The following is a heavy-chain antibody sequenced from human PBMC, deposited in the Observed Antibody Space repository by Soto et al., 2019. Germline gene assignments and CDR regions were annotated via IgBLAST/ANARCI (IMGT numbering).Heavy chain of an antibody. CDR1: GYSFTSYW. D-gene: IGHD3-3*01. CDR2: IYPGDSDT. CDR3: ARSLYDLWGDHYLLLGY. Sequence: PGESLKIPCKGSGYSFTSYWIGWVRQMPGKGLEWMGIIYPGDSDTRYSPSFQGQVTISADRSISTAYLQWSSLKASDTAMYYCARSLYDLWGDHYLLLGYWAQGTLVTGSA. J-gene: IGHJ4*02. V-gene: IGHV5-51*01.